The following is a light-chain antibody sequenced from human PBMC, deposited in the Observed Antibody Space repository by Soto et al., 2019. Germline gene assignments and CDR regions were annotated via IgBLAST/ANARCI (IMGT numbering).Light chain of an antibody. J-gene: IGKJ5*01. V-gene: IGKV3D-20*02. CDR2: GSY. Sequence: EIVLTQSPGTLSLSPGERVTLSCRASQSFSGNYLTWYQHKPGQAPRLLIYGSYHRATGIPDRFSGSGSGTDFSLTITRLEPEDFAVYYCQQRSNWLITFGQGTRLEIK. CDR1: QSFSGNY. CDR3: QQRSNWLIT.